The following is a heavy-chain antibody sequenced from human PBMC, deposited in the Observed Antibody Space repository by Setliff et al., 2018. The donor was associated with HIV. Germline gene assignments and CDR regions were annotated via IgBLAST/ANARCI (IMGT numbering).Heavy chain of an antibody. CDR1: GGSFSNYY. CDR3: ARGGDGHYDFWNPHHYYMDV. J-gene: IGHJ6*03. D-gene: IGHD3-3*01. Sequence: SETLSLTCAVYGGSFSNYYWSWIRQAPGKGLEWIGEINHSGSATYNPSLKSRVTISLDTPNNQFFLNMESVTAADTAVYYCARGGDGHYDFWNPHHYYMDVWAKETSVTVSS. CDR2: INHSGSA. V-gene: IGHV4-34*01.